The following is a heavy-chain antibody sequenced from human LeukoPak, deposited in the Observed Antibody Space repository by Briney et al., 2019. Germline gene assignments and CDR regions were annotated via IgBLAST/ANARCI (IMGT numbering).Heavy chain of an antibody. CDR2: ISSSSSYI. D-gene: IGHD6-19*01. J-gene: IGHJ4*02. CDR3: ARVSSGWYSNFDY. CDR1: GFTFSSYS. Sequence: GSLRLSCAASGFTFSSYSMNWVRQAPGKGLEWVSSISSSSSYIYYADSVKGRFTISRDNAKNSLYLQMNSLRAEDTAVYYCARVSSGWYSNFDYWGQGTLVTVSS. V-gene: IGHV3-21*01.